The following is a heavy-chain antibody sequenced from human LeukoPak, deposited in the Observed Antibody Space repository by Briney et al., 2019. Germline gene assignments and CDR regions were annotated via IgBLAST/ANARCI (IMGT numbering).Heavy chain of an antibody. J-gene: IGHJ5*02. V-gene: IGHV4-34*01. D-gene: IGHD2-21*02. CDR2: INHSGST. CDR1: GGSFSGYY. Sequence: SETLSLTCAVYGGSFSGYYWSWIRQPPGKGLEWIGEINHSGSTNYNPSLKSRVTISVDTSKNQFSLNLSSVTAADTAVYYCARRPRSDWWIDLWGQGTLVTVSS. CDR3: ARRPRSDWWIDL.